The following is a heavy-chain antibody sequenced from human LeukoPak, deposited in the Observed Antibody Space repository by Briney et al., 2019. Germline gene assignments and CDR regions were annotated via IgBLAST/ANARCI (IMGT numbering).Heavy chain of an antibody. V-gene: IGHV4-39*02. CDR3: ARPPREYSYGIFDP. CDR2: IYYSGST. Sequence: SETLSLTCTVSGGSISSASYYWGWIRQPPGKGLEWIGSIYYSGSTYYNPSLKSRVTITADTSKTHFSLKLTSVTAADTAVYYCARPPREYSYGIFDPWGQGILVTVSS. CDR1: GGSISSASYY. J-gene: IGHJ5*02. D-gene: IGHD5-18*01.